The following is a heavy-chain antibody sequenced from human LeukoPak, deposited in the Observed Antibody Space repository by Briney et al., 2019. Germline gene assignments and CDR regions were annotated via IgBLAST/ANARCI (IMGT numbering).Heavy chain of an antibody. V-gene: IGHV4-4*07. D-gene: IGHD5-18*01. J-gene: IGHJ3*02. CDR1: GGSISSYY. CDR3: ARDFGELGYSYGYGDAFDT. CDR2: IYTSGST. Sequence: SETLSLTCTVSGGSISSYYWSWIRQPAGKGLEWIGRIYTSGSTNYNPSLKSRVTMSVDTSKNQFSLKLSSVTAADTAVYYCARDFGELGYSYGYGDAFDTWGQGTMVTVSS.